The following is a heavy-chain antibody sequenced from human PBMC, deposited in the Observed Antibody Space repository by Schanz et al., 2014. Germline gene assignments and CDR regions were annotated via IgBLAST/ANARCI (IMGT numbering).Heavy chain of an antibody. J-gene: IGHJ3*02. Sequence: EVQLLESGGGLVQPGGSLRLSCAVSGFTFSSYAMSWVRQAPGKGLEWVSVIYPDGSTNYGDSMKGRFTVSRDEWKNTLYLQMNSLRGEDSAVYYCARPSGSYFWAFDIWGQGTMVTVSS. V-gene: IGHV3-23*03. CDR1: GFTFSSYA. CDR3: ARPSGSYFWAFDI. CDR2: IYPDGST. D-gene: IGHD3-10*01.